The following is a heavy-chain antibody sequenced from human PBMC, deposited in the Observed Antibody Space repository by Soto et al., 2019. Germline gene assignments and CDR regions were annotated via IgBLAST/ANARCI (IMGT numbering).Heavy chain of an antibody. D-gene: IGHD2-15*01. J-gene: IGHJ4*02. V-gene: IGHV4-34*01. CDR3: ARGGYCSGGSCYHHLDY. Sequence: SETLSLTCAVYGGSFSGYYWSWIRQPPGKGLEWIGEINHSGSTNYNPSLKSRVTISVDTSKNQFSLKLSSVTAADTAVYYCARGGYCSGGSCYHHLDYWGQGTLVTVSS. CDR1: GGSFSGYY. CDR2: INHSGST.